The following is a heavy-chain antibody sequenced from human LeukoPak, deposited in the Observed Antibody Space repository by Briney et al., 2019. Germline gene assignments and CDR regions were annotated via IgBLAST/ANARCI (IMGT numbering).Heavy chain of an antibody. V-gene: IGHV3-74*01. Sequence: PGGSLRLSCAASGFTFSSYWMQWVRRAPGKGLVWVSRLSPDGSSTTSADSVKGRLTISRDNAKNTLYLQIGSLRADDTAVYYCTRMSREAPGLPALWGQGTLVTVSS. CDR1: GFTFSSYW. CDR3: TRMSREAPGLPAL. J-gene: IGHJ4*02. D-gene: IGHD5-24*01. CDR2: LSPDGSST.